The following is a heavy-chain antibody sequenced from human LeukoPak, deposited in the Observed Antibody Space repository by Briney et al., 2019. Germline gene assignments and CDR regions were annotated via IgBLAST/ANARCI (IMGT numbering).Heavy chain of an antibody. CDR3: ARRRRYYYGSGSYLGYYFDY. Sequence: SETLSLTCAVYGGSFSGYYWSWIRQPPGKGLEWIGEINHSGSTNYNPSLKSRVTISVDTSKNQFSLKPSSVTAADTAVYYCARRRRYYYGSGSYLGYYFDYWGQGTLVTVSS. V-gene: IGHV4-34*01. CDR1: GGSFSGYY. J-gene: IGHJ4*02. D-gene: IGHD3-10*01. CDR2: INHSGST.